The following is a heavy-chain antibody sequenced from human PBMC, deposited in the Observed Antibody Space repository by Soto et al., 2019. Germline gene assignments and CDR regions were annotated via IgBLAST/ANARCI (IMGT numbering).Heavy chain of an antibody. Sequence: PSETLSLTCAVYGGSFSGYYWSWIRQPPGKGLEWIGEINHSGSTNYNPSLKSRVTISVDTSKNQFSLKLSSVTAADKAVYYCAYQPYSSGGYWGQGPLVTVSS. D-gene: IGHD6-25*01. J-gene: IGHJ4*02. V-gene: IGHV4-34*01. CDR2: INHSGST. CDR3: AYQPYSSGGY. CDR1: GGSFSGYY.